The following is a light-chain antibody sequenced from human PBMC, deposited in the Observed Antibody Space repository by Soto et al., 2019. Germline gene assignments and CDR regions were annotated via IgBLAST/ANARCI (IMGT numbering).Light chain of an antibody. V-gene: IGKV3-20*01. CDR1: QSLSSNY. CDR3: QQYDSSPPIT. CDR2: GAS. J-gene: IGKJ4*01. Sequence: EIVLTQSPGTLSLSPGDRATLSCRASQSLSSNYLAWYQQKPGRAPRLLIYGASSRATGVPDRFRGSGSGTDFTLTISRLEPEDFAVYYCQQYDSSPPITFGGGTRVEVE.